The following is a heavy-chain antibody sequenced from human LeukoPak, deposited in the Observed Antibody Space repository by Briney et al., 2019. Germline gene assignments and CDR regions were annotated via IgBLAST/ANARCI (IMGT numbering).Heavy chain of an antibody. CDR2: IYYSGST. Sequence: SETLSLTCTVSGGSISSSSYYWGWIRQPPGKGLEWMGSIYYSGSTYYNPSLKSRVTISVDTSKNQFSLKLSSVTAADTAVYYCASHSGRCDFWSGYYLGWFDPWGQGTLVTVSS. D-gene: IGHD3-3*01. CDR1: GGSISSSSYY. V-gene: IGHV4-39*01. J-gene: IGHJ5*02. CDR3: ASHSGRCDFWSGYYLGWFDP.